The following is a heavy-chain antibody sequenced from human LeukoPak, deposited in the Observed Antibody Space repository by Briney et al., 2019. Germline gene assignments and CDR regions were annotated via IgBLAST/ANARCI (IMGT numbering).Heavy chain of an antibody. Sequence: PSETLSLTCTVSDGSISSHFWSWIRQPPGKGLEWIGYIYYSGSTNYNPSLKSRVTISVDTSKNQFSLKLSSVTAADTAVYYCAREGGPYRPLDYSGQGTLVTVSS. CDR1: DGSISSHF. CDR2: IYYSGST. CDR3: AREGGPYRPLDY. J-gene: IGHJ4*02. V-gene: IGHV4-59*11.